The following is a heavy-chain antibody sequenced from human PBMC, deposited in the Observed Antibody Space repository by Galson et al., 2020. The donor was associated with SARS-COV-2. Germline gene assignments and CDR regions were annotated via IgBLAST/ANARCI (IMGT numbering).Heavy chain of an antibody. Sequence: SETLSLTCSVSGGSMNNDLYYWGWIRQPPGKGLEWIGSVYHSGSSYYNPSLKSRVIIFEDTSKNQFSLRLSSVTAADTAVYYCARHIWSGYGVGYFDLWGRGTLVPVSS. CDR1: GGSMNNDLYY. V-gene: IGHV4-39*01. CDR2: VYHSGSS. D-gene: IGHD3-3*01. CDR3: ARHIWSGYGVGYFDL. J-gene: IGHJ2*01.